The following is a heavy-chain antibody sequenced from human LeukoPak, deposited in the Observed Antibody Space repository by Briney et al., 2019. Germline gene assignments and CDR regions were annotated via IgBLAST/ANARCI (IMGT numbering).Heavy chain of an antibody. D-gene: IGHD6-13*01. Sequence: GASVKVSCKASGYTFTGYYMHWVRQAPGQGLEWMGWINPNSGGTNYAQKFQGRVTMTRDTSISTAYMELSRLRSDDTAVYYCARVPTYSSPYYFDYWGQGTLVTVSS. CDR3: ARVPTYSSPYYFDY. CDR1: GYTFTGYY. CDR2: INPNSGGT. V-gene: IGHV1-2*02. J-gene: IGHJ4*02.